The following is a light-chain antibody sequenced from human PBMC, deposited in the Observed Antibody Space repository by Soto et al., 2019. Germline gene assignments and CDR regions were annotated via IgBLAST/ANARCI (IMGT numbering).Light chain of an antibody. V-gene: IGLV4-60*02. Sequence: QPVLTQSSSASASLGSSVKLTCTLSSGHSSYIIAWHQQQPGKAPRYLMKLEGSGSYNKGSGVPDRFSGSSSGADRYLTISNPQFEDEADYYCETWDSNTHTVFGGGPSSPS. J-gene: IGLJ3*02. CDR2: LEGSGSY. CDR1: SGHSSYI. CDR3: ETWDSNTHTV.